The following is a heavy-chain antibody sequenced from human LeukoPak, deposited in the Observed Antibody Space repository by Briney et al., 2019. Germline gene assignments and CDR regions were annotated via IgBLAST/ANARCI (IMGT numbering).Heavy chain of an antibody. CDR1: GFTFTSSA. Sequence: ASVKVSRKASGFTFTSSAVQWVRQARGQRLEWIGWIVVGSGNTNYAQKFQERVTITRDMSTSTAYMELSSLRSEDTAVYYCAVTARVAAADYFDYWGQGTLVTVSS. CDR2: IVVGSGNT. V-gene: IGHV1-58*01. J-gene: IGHJ4*02. CDR3: AVTARVAAADYFDY. D-gene: IGHD6-13*01.